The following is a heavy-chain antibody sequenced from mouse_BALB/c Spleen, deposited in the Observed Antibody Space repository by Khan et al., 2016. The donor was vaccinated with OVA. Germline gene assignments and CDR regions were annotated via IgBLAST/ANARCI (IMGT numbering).Heavy chain of an antibody. V-gene: IGHV1S81*02. J-gene: IGHJ2*01. CDR3: ARIRKIVATYFDY. CDR2: TNPTNGRT. Sequence: QVQLKQSGAELVKAGASVKMSCKASGYTFTSYWMHWVKQRLGQGLEWFAETNPTNGRTYYNEKFKSQATLTVDKSSSTAYMLLHGPTIEDSAVDYGARIRKIVATYFDYWGQGTTLTVSA. CDR1: GYTFTSYW. D-gene: IGHD1-1*01.